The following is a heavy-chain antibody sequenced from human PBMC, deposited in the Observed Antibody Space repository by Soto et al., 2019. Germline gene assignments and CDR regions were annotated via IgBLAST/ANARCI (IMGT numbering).Heavy chain of an antibody. CDR1: GFTFSGSW. Sequence: EVQLVESGGGLVQPGGSLRVSCAASGFTFSGSWMHWVRQAPGKGLVWVSRINTAGSSTTYADSVKGRFTISRDNAKNTLFLQMNSLRAEDTAVYYCEGGILGAEQFDYWGQGTLVTVSS. CDR2: INTAGSST. J-gene: IGHJ4*02. V-gene: IGHV3-74*01. D-gene: IGHD6-25*01. CDR3: EGGILGAEQFDY.